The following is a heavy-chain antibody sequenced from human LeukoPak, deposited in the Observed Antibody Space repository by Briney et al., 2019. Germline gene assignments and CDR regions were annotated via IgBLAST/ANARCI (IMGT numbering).Heavy chain of an antibody. D-gene: IGHD5-24*01. CDR1: SVSISSYY. V-gene: IGHV4-59*01. J-gene: IGHJ3*02. CDR3: ARSRDVYNGHALDI. Sequence: SETLSLTCTVSSVSISSYYWSWIRQPPGKGLEWIGYMYYSGNTHYNPSLKSRVTMSVDTSKKQFSLRLTAVTDEDTAVYYCARSRDVYNGHALDIWGQGTMVTVSS. CDR2: MYYSGNT.